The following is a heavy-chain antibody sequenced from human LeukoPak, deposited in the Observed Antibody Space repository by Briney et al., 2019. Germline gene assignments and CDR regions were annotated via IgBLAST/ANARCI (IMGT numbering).Heavy chain of an antibody. Sequence: SETLSLTCAVSGGSFSGYYWSWIRQPPGKGLEWIGEINHSGSTNYNPSLKSRVTISVVTSKNQFSLRLSSEIAADTAVYYCARVGVRVDGYDYRYYFDYWGQGTLVTVSS. D-gene: IGHD5-12*01. CDR3: ARVGVRVDGYDYRYYFDY. CDR2: INHSGST. J-gene: IGHJ4*02. CDR1: GGSFSGYY. V-gene: IGHV4-34*01.